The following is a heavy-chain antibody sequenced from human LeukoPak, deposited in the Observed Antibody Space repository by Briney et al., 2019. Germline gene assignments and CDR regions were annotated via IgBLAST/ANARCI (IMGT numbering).Heavy chain of an antibody. D-gene: IGHD3-3*01. CDR1: GLTFSSYW. Sequence: GASLRLSCAASGLTFSSYWMSWVRKAPGKGLEWVANIKQDGSEKYYVDSVKGRFTISRDNAKNSLYLQMNSLRAEDTAVYYCARILEWLSDYWGQGTLVTVSS. CDR2: IKQDGSEK. CDR3: ARILEWLSDY. V-gene: IGHV3-7*01. J-gene: IGHJ4*02.